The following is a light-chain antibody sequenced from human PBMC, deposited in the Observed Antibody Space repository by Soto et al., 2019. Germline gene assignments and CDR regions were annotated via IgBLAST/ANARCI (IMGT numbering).Light chain of an antibody. Sequence: EIVLTQSPGTLSLSPGERVTLSCRASQSVTSSHLAWYQQKARKAPRLLIFATSGRPPTIPSRFSGSGSGTDFTLTISRLEAEDFAVYYCQQYHTSPLTFGQGTRVEIK. CDR2: ATS. CDR1: QSVTSSH. CDR3: QQYHTSPLT. J-gene: IGKJ4*01. V-gene: IGKV3-20*01.